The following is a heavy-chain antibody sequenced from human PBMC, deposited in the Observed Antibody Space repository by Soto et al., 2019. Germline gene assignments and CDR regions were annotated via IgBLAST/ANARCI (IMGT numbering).Heavy chain of an antibody. CDR3: ARRYARGVLWWFDP. J-gene: IGHJ5*02. V-gene: IGHV4-31*03. CDR1: GGSISSGGYY. D-gene: IGHD3-10*02. CDR2: IYYSGST. Sequence: SETLSLTCTVSGGSISSGGYYWSWIRQHPGKGLEWIGYIYYSGSTYYNPSLKSRVTISVDTSKNQFSLKLSSVTAADTAVYYCARRYARGVLWWFDPWGQGTLVTVSS.